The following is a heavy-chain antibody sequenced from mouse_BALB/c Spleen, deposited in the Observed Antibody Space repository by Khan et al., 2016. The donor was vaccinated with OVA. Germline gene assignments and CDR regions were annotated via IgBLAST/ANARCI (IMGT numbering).Heavy chain of an antibody. J-gene: IGHJ4*01. V-gene: IGHV9-3-1*01. CDR2: INTYTGEP. CDR1: GYTFTNYG. D-gene: IGHD2-10*01. Sequence: QIQLVQSGPELKKPGETVKISCKASGYTFTNYGMNWVKQSPGKALKWMGWINTYTGEPTYADDFKGQFAFSLDTSASTAYLQINNLKSEDTATYCCARPPYFSYTRDHWGQGTSVTVSS. CDR3: ARPPYFSYTRDH.